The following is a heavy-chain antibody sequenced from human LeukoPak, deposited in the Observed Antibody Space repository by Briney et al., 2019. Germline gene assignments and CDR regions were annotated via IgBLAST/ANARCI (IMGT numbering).Heavy chain of an antibody. CDR1: GFTFSGHG. J-gene: IGHJ4*02. Sequence: GGSLRLSCAAPGFTFSGHGVHWVRQAPGKGLEWVAHIKFDGNDKYYGESVEGRFSISRDNSKNTLFLQMNSLRVEDTALYYCARQVGSTRYYFDSWGQGTLVTVSS. CDR2: IKFDGNDK. D-gene: IGHD1-26*01. CDR3: ARQVGSTRYYFDS. V-gene: IGHV3-33*01.